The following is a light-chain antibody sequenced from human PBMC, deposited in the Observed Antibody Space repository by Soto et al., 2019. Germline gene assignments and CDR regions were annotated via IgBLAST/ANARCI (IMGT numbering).Light chain of an antibody. CDR1: SSNSGSDY. V-gene: IGLV1-47*02. J-gene: IGLJ1*01. CDR3: GAGDDSLNSFL. CDR2: GNY. Sequence: QSVLTQPPSASGTPGQGVTISCSGSSSNSGSDYVYWYKQFPGTATRLLIYGNYQRPSAVPDRFSGSKSGTSASLAISGLRSEDEADYYCGAGDDSLNSFLFAAGTKVTVL.